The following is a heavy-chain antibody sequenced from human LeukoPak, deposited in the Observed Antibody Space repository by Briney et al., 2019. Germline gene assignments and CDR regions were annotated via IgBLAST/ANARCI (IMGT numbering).Heavy chain of an antibody. D-gene: IGHD3-10*01. V-gene: IGHV4-59*01. Sequence: SETLSLTCTVSGGSISSYYRSWIRQPPGKGLEWIGYIYYSGSTNYNPSLKSRVTISVDTSKNQFSLKLSSLTAADTAVYYCASTTYYYGSGSYYNRRSFDYWGQGTLVTVSS. J-gene: IGHJ4*02. CDR3: ASTTYYYGSGSYYNRRSFDY. CDR1: GGSISSYY. CDR2: IYYSGST.